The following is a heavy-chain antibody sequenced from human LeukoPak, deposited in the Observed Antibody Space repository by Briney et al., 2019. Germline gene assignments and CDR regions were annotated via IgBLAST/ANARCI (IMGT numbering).Heavy chain of an antibody. Sequence: ASVKVSCKASGYTFTGYYMHWVRQAPGQGLEWMGWINPNSGGTNYAQKLQGRVTMTRDTSISTAYMELSRLRSDDTAVSYCARAGERYNWNDFDYWGQGTLVTVSS. CDR2: INPNSGGT. J-gene: IGHJ4*02. CDR1: GYTFTGYY. V-gene: IGHV1-2*02. CDR3: ARAGERYNWNDFDY. D-gene: IGHD1-20*01.